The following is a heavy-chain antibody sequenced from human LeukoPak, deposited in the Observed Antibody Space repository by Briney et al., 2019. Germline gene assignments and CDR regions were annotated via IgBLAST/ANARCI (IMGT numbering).Heavy chain of an antibody. J-gene: IGHJ3*02. CDR3: ARSPTYYYDSSGYSHAFDI. D-gene: IGHD3-22*01. CDR2: IYYGGTT. Sequence: PSETLSLTCTVSGGSISSSSYYWGWIRQPPGKGLEWIASIYYGGTTYYNPSLKSRVTISLDTSKNQFSLKLSSVTAADTVVYYCARSPTYYYDSSGYSHAFDIWGQGTMVTVSS. V-gene: IGHV4-39*01. CDR1: GGSISSSSYY.